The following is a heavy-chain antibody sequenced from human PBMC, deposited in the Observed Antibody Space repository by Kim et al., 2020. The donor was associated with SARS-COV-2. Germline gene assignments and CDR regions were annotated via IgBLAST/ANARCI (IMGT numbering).Heavy chain of an antibody. CDR3: ATGSTTWGGMDV. CDR2: IYYSGST. CDR1: GGSISSGGYY. J-gene: IGHJ6*02. V-gene: IGHV4-31*03. D-gene: IGHD2-2*01. Sequence: SETLSLTCTVSGGSISSGGYYWSWIRQHPGKGLEWIGYIYYSGSTYYNPSLKSRVTISVDTSKNQFSLKLSSVTAADTAVYYCATGSTTWGGMDVWGQGTTVTVSS.